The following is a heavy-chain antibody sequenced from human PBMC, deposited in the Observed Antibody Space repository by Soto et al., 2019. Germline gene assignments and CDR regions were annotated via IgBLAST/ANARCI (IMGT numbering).Heavy chain of an antibody. D-gene: IGHD3-10*01. V-gene: IGHV1-69*10. J-gene: IGHJ6*02. CDR1: VYNFKKNV. CDR2: TIPALGKT. Sequence: SVKVSCKTSVYNFKKNVFTVVRQAPGQGLEWMGGTIPALGKTHYIEKFQGRVTITVDDATRTVYMEVRDLTSEDTAIYYCARGPFRPSAMDVWGQGTTVTVSS. CDR3: ARGPFRPSAMDV.